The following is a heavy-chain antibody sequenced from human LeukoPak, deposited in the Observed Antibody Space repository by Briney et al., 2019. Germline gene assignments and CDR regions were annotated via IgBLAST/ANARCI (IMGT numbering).Heavy chain of an antibody. CDR1: GFTFSSYA. J-gene: IGHJ4*02. CDR3: AKNRAGGSGSYYPTRGPFDY. D-gene: IGHD3-10*01. CDR2: LSGSGGST. Sequence: GGSLRLSCAASGFTFSSYAMSWVRQAPGKGLEWVSGLSGSGGSTYYADSVEGRFTISRDNSKNTLYLQMNSLRAEDTAVYYCAKNRAGGSGSYYPTRGPFDYWGQGTLVTVSS. V-gene: IGHV3-23*01.